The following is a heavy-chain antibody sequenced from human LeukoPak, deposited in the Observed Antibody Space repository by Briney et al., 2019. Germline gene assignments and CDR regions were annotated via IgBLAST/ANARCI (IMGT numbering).Heavy chain of an antibody. J-gene: IGHJ4*02. V-gene: IGHV4-59*08. D-gene: IGHD1-26*01. Sequence: PSESMSPACTVYAGSLSSYYWGCNRQPPGRGLEWIGKAYHSGSTYKTASLKSRVSISLDTSNNQFSLKVTSVTAADTAIYYCARLSGAPVRHPIYHFDYWGQGTLVTVSS. CDR3: ARLSGAPVRHPIYHFDY. CDR2: AYHSGST. CDR1: AGSLSSYY.